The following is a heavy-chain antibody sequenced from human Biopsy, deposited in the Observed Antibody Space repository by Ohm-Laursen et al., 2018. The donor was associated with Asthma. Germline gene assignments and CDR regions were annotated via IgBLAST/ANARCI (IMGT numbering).Heavy chain of an antibody. CDR3: ARGQGRGIQLWSLDP. J-gene: IGHJ5*02. V-gene: IGHV4-59*01. Sequence: TLSLTCTVSGGSISSDYWSWLRQSPGKGLEWIGYIHNSGNTNYNPSLKSRVTISLDTSKNHFSLRLSFVTAADTAVYFCARGQGRGIQLWSLDPWGQGILVTVSP. D-gene: IGHD5-18*01. CDR2: IHNSGNT. CDR1: GGSISSDY.